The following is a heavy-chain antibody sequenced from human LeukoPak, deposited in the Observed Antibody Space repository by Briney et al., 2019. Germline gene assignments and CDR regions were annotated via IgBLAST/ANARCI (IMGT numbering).Heavy chain of an antibody. D-gene: IGHD6-6*01. Sequence: SQTLSLTCTVSGGSISSGGYYWSWIRQHPGKGLEWIGYIYYSGSTYYNPSLKSRVTISVDTSKNQFSLKLSSVTAADTAVYYCAGQREVAAQNWFDPWGQGTLVTVSS. CDR2: IYYSGST. V-gene: IGHV4-31*03. J-gene: IGHJ5*02. CDR3: AGQREVAAQNWFDP. CDR1: GGSISSGGYY.